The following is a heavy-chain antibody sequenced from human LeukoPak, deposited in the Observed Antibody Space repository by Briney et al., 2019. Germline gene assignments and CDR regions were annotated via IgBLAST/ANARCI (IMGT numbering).Heavy chain of an antibody. V-gene: IGHV3-7*03. CDR3: ARYPMVRGVIDYYYGMDV. Sequence: GGSLRLSCAASGFTFSSYWMSWVRQAPGKGLEWVAGIKQDGSDKYYVDSVKGRFTISRDNAKNSLYLQMNSLRAEDTAVYYCARYPMVRGVIDYYYGMDVWGKGTTVTVSS. D-gene: IGHD3-10*01. CDR2: IKQDGSDK. CDR1: GFTFSSYW. J-gene: IGHJ6*04.